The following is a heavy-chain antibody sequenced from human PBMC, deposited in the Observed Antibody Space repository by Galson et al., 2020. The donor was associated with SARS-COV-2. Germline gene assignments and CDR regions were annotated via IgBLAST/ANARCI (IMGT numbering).Heavy chain of an antibody. CDR1: GFTFGDYA. V-gene: IGHV3-49*03. CDR3: TRTYSRAY. J-gene: IGHJ4*02. D-gene: IGHD2-21*01. CDR2: IRSKAYGGTT. Sequence: SCTASGFTFGDYAMNWFRQAPGKGLEWIGFIRSKAYGGTTEYAASVKGRFTISRDDSKSIAYLQMNGLKTEDTAVYYCTRTYSRAYWGQGTLVTVSS.